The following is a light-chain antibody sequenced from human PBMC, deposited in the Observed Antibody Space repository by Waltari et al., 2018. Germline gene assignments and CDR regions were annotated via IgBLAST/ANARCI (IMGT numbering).Light chain of an antibody. CDR1: RGHSSNV. CDR2: VNSDGSH. CDR3: QTGGHGTWV. J-gene: IGLJ3*02. V-gene: IGLV4-69*01. Sequence: QLVVTQSPSASAPLAASVTLPCTLSRGHSSNVIAWLQQRPEKGPRYLMNVNSDGSHSKGDDIPDCFSGSRSGVDRYLTISVLQSDDEADYYGQTGGHGTWVFGGGTKLTVL.